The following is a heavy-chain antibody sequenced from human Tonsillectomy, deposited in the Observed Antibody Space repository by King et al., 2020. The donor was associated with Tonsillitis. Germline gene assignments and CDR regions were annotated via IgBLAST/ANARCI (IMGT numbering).Heavy chain of an antibody. CDR3: AKDYGYAGFSSYFDF. CDR2: ISWNSGSI. Sequence: QLVQSGGGLVQPGRSLRLSCVASGFTFDDYAMHWVRQAPGKGLAWVSGISWNSGSIGYVDSVQGRFTISRDNAKNSLYLQMNSLRAEDTALYYCAKDYGYAGFSSYFDFWGQGTLVTVSS. D-gene: IGHD5-12*01. CDR1: GFTFDDYA. J-gene: IGHJ4*02. V-gene: IGHV3-9*01.